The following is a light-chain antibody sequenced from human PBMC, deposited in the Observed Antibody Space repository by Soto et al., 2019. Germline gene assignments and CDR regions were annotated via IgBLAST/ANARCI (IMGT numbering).Light chain of an antibody. V-gene: IGLV1-40*01. CDR3: QSYDSSLRGV. CDR1: SSNIGAGYD. J-gene: IGLJ2*01. CDR2: GNS. Sequence: VLTQPPSVSGAPGQRVTISCTGSSSNIGAGYDVHWYQQLPGTAPKLLIYGNSNRPSGVPDRFSGSKSGTSASLAITGLQAEDEADYYCQSYDSSLRGVFGGGTKLTVL.